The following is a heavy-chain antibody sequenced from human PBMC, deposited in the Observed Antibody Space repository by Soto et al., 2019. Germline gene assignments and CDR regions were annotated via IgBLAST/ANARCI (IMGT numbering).Heavy chain of an antibody. J-gene: IGHJ4*02. V-gene: IGHV1-18*01. CDR2: ISAYNGNT. CDR1: GYTLTSYG. D-gene: IGHD2-21*02. Sequence: QVQLVQSGAEVKKPGASVKVSCKPSGYTLTSYGISWVRQAPGQGLEWMGWISAYNGNTNYAQKLQGRVSMTTDTSTNTAYMELRSLRYDDTAVYYCARDGDPPAYYFDYWGQGSLVTVSS. CDR3: ARDGDPPAYYFDY.